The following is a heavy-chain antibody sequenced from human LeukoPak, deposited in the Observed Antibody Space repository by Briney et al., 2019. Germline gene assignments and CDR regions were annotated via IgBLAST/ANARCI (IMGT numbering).Heavy chain of an antibody. CDR2: MSESGGTI. CDR1: GFTFSNYA. CDR3: AKDYVSGGYCSSASCWPFEC. D-gene: IGHD2-2*01. Sequence: GGSLRLSCAASGFTFSNYAMSWVRQAPGKGLEWISGMSESGGTILYADSVKGRFTISRDNSKNTLYLQMNSLRTEDTALYYCAKDYVSGGYCSSASCWPFECWGQGTLVTVSS. V-gene: IGHV3-23*01. J-gene: IGHJ4*02.